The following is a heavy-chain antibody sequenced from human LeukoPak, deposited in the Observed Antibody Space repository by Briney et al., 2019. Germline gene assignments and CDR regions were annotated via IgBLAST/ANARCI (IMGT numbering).Heavy chain of an antibody. Sequence: PSETLSLTCTVSGGSISSGGYYWSWIRQHPGKGLERIGYINYSGSTYYNPSLKSPTIISVDTSKNQFSLKVTSVTAADTAVYYCARHGGPTRGGWFDPWGQGTLVTVSS. J-gene: IGHJ5*02. CDR1: GGSISSGGYY. CDR2: INYSGST. D-gene: IGHD1-26*01. CDR3: ARHGGPTRGGWFDP. V-gene: IGHV4-31*01.